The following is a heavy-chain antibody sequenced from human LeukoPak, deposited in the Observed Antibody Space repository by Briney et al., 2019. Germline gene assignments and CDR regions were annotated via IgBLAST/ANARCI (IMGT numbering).Heavy chain of an antibody. J-gene: IGHJ4*02. V-gene: IGHV1-46*01. CDR2: INPSGGST. CDR1: GYTFTSYC. CDR3: ARDDSGIVGVYY. Sequence: ASVKVSCKASGYTFTSYCMHWVRQAPGQGLEWMGIINPSGGSTSYAQKFQGRVTMTRDTSTSTVYMELSSLRSEDTAVYYCARDDSGIVGVYYWGQGTLVTVSS. D-gene: IGHD1-26*01.